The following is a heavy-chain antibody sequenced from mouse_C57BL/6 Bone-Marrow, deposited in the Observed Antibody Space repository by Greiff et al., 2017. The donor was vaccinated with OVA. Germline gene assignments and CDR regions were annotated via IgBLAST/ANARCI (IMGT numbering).Heavy chain of an antibody. J-gene: IGHJ2*01. Sequence: VQGVESGAELARPGASVKLSCKASGYTFTSYGISWVKQRTGQGLEWIGEIYPRSGNTYYNEKFKGKATLTADKSSSTAYMELRSLTSEDSAVYFCAKPDGYVDYWGQGTTLTVSS. D-gene: IGHD2-3*01. CDR1: GYTFTSYG. CDR2: IYPRSGNT. CDR3: AKPDGYVDY. V-gene: IGHV1-81*01.